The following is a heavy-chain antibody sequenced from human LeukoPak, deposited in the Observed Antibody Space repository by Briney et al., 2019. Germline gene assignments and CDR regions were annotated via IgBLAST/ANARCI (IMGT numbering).Heavy chain of an antibody. V-gene: IGHV4-4*07. CDR3: AREDYDFWSGLLNWFDP. D-gene: IGHD3-3*01. Sequence: WETVSLTCTVSGGSISSYYWSWIRQPAGKGLEWIGRVYASGSTNYNPSLKSRVTMSVDTSKNQFSLKLSSVTAADTAVYYCAREDYDFWSGLLNWFDPWGQGTLVTVSS. CDR1: GGSISSYY. J-gene: IGHJ5*02. CDR2: VYASGST.